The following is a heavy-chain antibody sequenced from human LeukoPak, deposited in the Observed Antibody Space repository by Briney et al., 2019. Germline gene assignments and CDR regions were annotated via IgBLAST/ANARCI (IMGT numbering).Heavy chain of an antibody. CDR1: GYSFTSSW. J-gene: IGHJ4*02. CDR2: IDPSDSYT. Sequence: GESQKISCKGSGYSFTSSWINWVRQMPGKGLEWMGRIDPSDSYTNYSPSFQGHVTISADKSISTAYLQWSSLKASDTAMYYCAREYYDILTGYYLDYWGQGTLVTVSS. D-gene: IGHD3-9*01. CDR3: AREYYDILTGYYLDY. V-gene: IGHV5-10-1*01.